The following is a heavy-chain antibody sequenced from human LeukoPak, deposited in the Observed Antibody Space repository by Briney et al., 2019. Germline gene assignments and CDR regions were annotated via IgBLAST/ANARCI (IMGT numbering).Heavy chain of an antibody. CDR3: ARAKRAPGQLLLSGFDY. V-gene: IGHV4-59*01. CDR1: GGSISSYY. CDR2: IYYSGST. J-gene: IGHJ4*02. Sequence: PSETLSLTFTDSGGSISSYYWSWIRQPPGKGLEWIRYIYYSGSTNYNPSLKSRVTISVDTSKNQFSLKLSSVTAADTAVYYCARAKRAPGQLLLSGFDYWGQGTLVTVSS. D-gene: IGHD2/OR15-2a*01.